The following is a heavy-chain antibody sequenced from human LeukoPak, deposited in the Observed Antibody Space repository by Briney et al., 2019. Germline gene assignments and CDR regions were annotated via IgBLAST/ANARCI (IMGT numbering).Heavy chain of an antibody. J-gene: IGHJ4*02. CDR1: GFTFDDYA. CDR2: ISWNSGSI. Sequence: GGSLRLSCAASGFTFDDYAMHWVRQAPGKGLEWVSGISWNSGSIGYADSVKGRFTISRDNAKNSLYLQMNSLRAEDTAVYYCARAPLDAGLDYWGQGTLVTVSS. CDR3: ARAPLDAGLDY. D-gene: IGHD6-6*01. V-gene: IGHV3-9*01.